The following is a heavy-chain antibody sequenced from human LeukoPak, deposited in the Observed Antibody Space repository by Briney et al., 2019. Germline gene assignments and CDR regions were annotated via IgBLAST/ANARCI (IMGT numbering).Heavy chain of an antibody. CDR1: GGSISSYY. J-gene: IGHJ5*02. D-gene: IGHD3-10*01. CDR3: ARDSGTTGEVKFDP. V-gene: IGHV4-59*12. CDR2: IYYSGST. Sequence: PSETLSLTCTASGGSISSYYWSWIRQPPGKGLEWIGYIYYSGSTNYNPSLKSRVTISVDTSKNQFSLKLMSVTAADTAVYYCARDSGTTGEVKFDPWGQGTLVTVSS.